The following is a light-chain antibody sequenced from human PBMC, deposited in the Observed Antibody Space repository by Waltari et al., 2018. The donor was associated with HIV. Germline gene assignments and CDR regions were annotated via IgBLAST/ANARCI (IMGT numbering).Light chain of an antibody. CDR2: QAN. Sequence: SYELTQPPSVSVSPGKTASIPCSGDKLGDKYHSWYQQKAGRSPVLVIYQANKRPSGIPERFSGSNSGNTATLTISGTQAMDEADYYCQARDSSTRVVFGGGTKLTVL. CDR1: KLGDKY. V-gene: IGLV3-1*01. J-gene: IGLJ2*01. CDR3: QARDSSTRVV.